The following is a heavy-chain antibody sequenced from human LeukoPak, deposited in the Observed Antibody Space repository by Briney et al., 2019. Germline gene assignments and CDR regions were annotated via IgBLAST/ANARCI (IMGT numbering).Heavy chain of an antibody. CDR1: GFTFNTYG. V-gene: IGHV3-30*02. CDR3: AKDPVAGAPTYYFDN. Sequence: GGSLRLACVASGFTFNTYGMNWVRQAPGKGLEGVSFLRYDGKNQYYADSVKGRFTISRDNPNNTVYLQMNSLRPEDTAVYYCAKDPVAGAPTYYFDNWGQGTRVTVSS. D-gene: IGHD6-19*01. J-gene: IGHJ4*02. CDR2: LRYDGKNQ.